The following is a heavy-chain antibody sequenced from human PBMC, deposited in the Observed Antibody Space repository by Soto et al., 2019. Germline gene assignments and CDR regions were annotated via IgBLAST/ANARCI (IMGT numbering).Heavy chain of an antibody. J-gene: IGHJ6*02. D-gene: IGHD3-10*01. Sequence: GGSLRLSCAASGFTFSSYAMHWVRQAPGKGLEWVAVISYDGSNKYYADSVKGRFTISRDNSKNTLYLQMNSLRAEDTAVYYCARDDKITMVRGVIKRSYGMDVWGQGTTVTVSS. V-gene: IGHV3-30-3*01. CDR1: GFTFSSYA. CDR3: ARDDKITMVRGVIKRSYGMDV. CDR2: ISYDGSNK.